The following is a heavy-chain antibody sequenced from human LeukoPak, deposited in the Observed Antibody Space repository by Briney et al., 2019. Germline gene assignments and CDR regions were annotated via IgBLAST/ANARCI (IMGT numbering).Heavy chain of an antibody. V-gene: IGHV4-59*12. Sequence: SETLSLTCTVSGGSISSYYWSWIRQPPGKGLECIGYNYYSGSTNYNPSLKSQVTISVDTSNNQFFLKLNSVTAADTAVYYCATSKGYGLIDIWGQGTMVTVSS. CDR1: GGSISSYY. J-gene: IGHJ3*01. D-gene: IGHD2/OR15-2a*01. CDR2: NYYSGST. CDR3: ATSKGYGLIDI.